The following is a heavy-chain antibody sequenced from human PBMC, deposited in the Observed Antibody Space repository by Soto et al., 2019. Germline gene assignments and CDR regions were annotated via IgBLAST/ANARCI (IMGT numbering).Heavy chain of an antibody. V-gene: IGHV4-39*01. CDR1: GDSIISSNYY. J-gene: IGHJ6*02. CDR2: MYYSGST. CDR3: ARIVVIPAAPDYYNYYGVDV. D-gene: IGHD2-2*01. Sequence: QLQLQESGPGLVKPSETLSLTCTVSGDSIISSNYYWAWIRQSPGKGLEWIGNMYYSGSTYYNLSLKSRVTMSVDTSKNQLSLKISSVTAADTSVYYCARIVVIPAAPDYYNYYGVDVWGQGTTVTVSS.